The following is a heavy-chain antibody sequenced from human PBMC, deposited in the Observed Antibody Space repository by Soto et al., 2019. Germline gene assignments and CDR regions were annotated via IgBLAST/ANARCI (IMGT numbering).Heavy chain of an antibody. J-gene: IGHJ5*02. V-gene: IGHV3-7*05. CDR3: ARDFGGP. Sequence: EVQLVESGGGLVQPGGSLRLSCTASGFTFSSYWMNWVRQAPGKGLEWVGNIKEDGSEKFNVDSVKGRFTISRDNAKNSLYLDMNSLRVEDTAIYFCARDFGGPWGQGTLVTVSS. CDR2: IKEDGSEK. CDR1: GFTFSSYW. D-gene: IGHD1-26*01.